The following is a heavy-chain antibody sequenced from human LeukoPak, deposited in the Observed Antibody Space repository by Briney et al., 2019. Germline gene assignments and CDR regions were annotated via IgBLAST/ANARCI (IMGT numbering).Heavy chain of an antibody. CDR3: ARDISWDGAPGNWFDP. V-gene: IGHV4-59*01. CDR2: VFYNGNT. Sequence: PSETLSLTCSVSGDSISSYYWTWIRQPPGKGLEWIGYVFYNGNTNYKPSLKSRVNMSIETSKKQFSLRLSSVTAADTAVYYCARDISWDGAPGNWFDPWGQGTLVTVSS. D-gene: IGHD4-17*01. J-gene: IGHJ5*02. CDR1: GDSISSYY.